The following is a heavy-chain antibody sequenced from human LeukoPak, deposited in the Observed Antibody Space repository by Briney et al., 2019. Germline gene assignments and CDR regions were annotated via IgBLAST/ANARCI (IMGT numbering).Heavy chain of an antibody. Sequence: PSETLSLTCTVSGGSISSGDYYWSWIRQPPGKGLEWIGYIYYSGSTYYNPSLKSRVTISVDTSKNQFSLKLSSVTAADTAVYYCARDPGERATGFGYWGQGTLVTVSS. CDR1: GGSISSGDYY. V-gene: IGHV4-30-4*01. CDR3: ARDPGERATGFGY. D-gene: IGHD1-26*01. J-gene: IGHJ4*02. CDR2: IYYSGST.